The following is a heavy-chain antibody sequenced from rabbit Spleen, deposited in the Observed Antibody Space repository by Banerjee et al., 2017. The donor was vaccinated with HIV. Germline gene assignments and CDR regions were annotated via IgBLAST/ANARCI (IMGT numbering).Heavy chain of an antibody. CDR1: GFSFSGNYW. V-gene: IGHV1S40*01. D-gene: IGHD4-1*01. CDR3: ARDLAGVIGWNFGW. CDR2: IYTGGSGGI. J-gene: IGHJ4*01. Sequence: QSVEESGGDLVKPGASLPLTCTASGFSFSGNYWICWVRQAPGKGLEWIGCIYTGGSGGIYYATWANGRFTVSKTSSTTVTLQMTSLTAADTATYFCARDLAGVIGWNFGWWGPGTLVTVS.